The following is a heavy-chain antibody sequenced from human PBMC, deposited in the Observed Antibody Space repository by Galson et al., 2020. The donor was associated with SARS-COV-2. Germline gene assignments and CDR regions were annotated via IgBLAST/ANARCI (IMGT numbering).Heavy chain of an antibody. CDR1: GGSFSPYY. CDR3: ARGRDSSGYFSRGMYHYGMDV. Sequence: SETLSLTCAVYGGSFSPYYWSWNWIRQPPGKGLEWIGEINHSGSTNSNPSLKSRVTISLDTSKNQFSLRVSSVTAADTAVYYCARGRDSSGYFSRGMYHYGMDVWGRGTTVTASS. J-gene: IGHJ6*02. V-gene: IGHV4-34*01. D-gene: IGHD3-22*01. CDR2: INHSGST.